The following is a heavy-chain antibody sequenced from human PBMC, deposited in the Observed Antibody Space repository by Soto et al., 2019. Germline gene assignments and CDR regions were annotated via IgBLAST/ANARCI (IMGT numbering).Heavy chain of an antibody. CDR3: ARRPHCSGGICYYGLDN. Sequence: QVQLVQSGAEVKKPGASVKVSCKASGYTFTNSDINWVRQAPGQGLEWMGWMNPDSGHAAYAQKFQGRVTLTKSTSTSTMYMEMRSLGSEDTAVYYCARRPHCSGGICYYGLDNWGQGTLVTVSS. D-gene: IGHD2-15*01. CDR1: GYTFTNSD. CDR2: MNPDSGHA. V-gene: IGHV1-8*01. J-gene: IGHJ4*02.